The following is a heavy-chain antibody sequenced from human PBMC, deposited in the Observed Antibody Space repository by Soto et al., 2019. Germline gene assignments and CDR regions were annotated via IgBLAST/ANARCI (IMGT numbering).Heavy chain of an antibody. CDR2: IYYRGST. V-gene: IGHV4-31*03. D-gene: IGHD3-22*01. J-gene: IGHJ1*01. CDR3: AIYDSSGSRGFQH. Sequence: QVQLQESGPGLVKPSQTLSLTCTVSGGSISSGGYYWSWIRQHPGKGLEWIGYIYYRGSTYYNPSLKSRVTISVDTSKNQFSLKQSSVTAADTAVYYCAIYDSSGSRGFQHWGQGTLVTVSS. CDR1: GGSISSGGYY.